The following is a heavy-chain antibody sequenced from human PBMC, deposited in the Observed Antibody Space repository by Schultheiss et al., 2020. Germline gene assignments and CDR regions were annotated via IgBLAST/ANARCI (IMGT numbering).Heavy chain of an antibody. CDR2: INHSGNT. D-gene: IGHD3-10*01. Sequence: SQTLSLTCAVYGGSFSGYYWSWIRQPPGKGLEWIGEINHSGNTKYNPSLKSRVTISVDTSRNQCSLKLSSVTAADTAVYYCARGGGAKGYWGQGTLVTVSS. J-gene: IGHJ4*02. V-gene: IGHV4-34*01. CDR1: GGSFSGYY. CDR3: ARGGGAKGY.